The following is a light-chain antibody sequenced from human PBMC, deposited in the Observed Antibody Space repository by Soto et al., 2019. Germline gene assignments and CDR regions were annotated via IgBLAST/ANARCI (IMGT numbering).Light chain of an antibody. CDR3: SSYTSSSTYV. CDR1: SSDVGGSNY. CDR2: DVS. Sequence: QSVLTQPASVSGSPGQSIAISCTGTSSDVGGSNYVSWYQQHPGKAPKLMVYDVSNRPSGVPNRFSGSKSGNTASLTISGLQAEDEADYYCSSYTSSSTYVFGTGTKVTVL. J-gene: IGLJ1*01. V-gene: IGLV2-14*01.